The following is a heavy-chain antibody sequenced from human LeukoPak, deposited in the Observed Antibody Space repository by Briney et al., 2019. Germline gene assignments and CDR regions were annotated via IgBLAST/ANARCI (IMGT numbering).Heavy chain of an antibody. CDR2: ITATSSST. D-gene: IGHD1-26*01. CDR1: GFTFSSYG. V-gene: IGHV3-23*01. CDR3: ANSRGGGSYDPNAFDI. J-gene: IGHJ3*02. Sequence: GGSLRLSCAASGFTFSSYGMSWVRQAPGKGLEWVSAITATSSSTHDADSVQGRFTISRDNSKNTLYLQMNSLRPEDTAIYYCANSRGGGSYDPNAFDIWGQGTMVTVSS.